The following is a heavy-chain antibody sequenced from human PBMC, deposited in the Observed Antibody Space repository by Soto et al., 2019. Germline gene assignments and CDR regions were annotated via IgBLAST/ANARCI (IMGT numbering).Heavy chain of an antibody. Sequence: QVQLQESGPGLVKPSQTPSLTCTVSGGSISSGGYYWSWIRQHPGKGLEWIGYIYYSGSTYYNPSLKSRVTISVDTSKNQFSLKLSSVTAADTAVYYCARDKGLRFLAFDYWGQGTLVTVSS. CDR1: GGSISSGGYY. CDR2: IYYSGST. CDR3: ARDKGLRFLAFDY. D-gene: IGHD4-17*01. V-gene: IGHV4-31*03. J-gene: IGHJ4*02.